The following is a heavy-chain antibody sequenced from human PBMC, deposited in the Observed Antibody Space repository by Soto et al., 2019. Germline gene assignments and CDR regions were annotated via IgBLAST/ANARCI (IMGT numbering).Heavy chain of an antibody. Sequence: QVQLQESGPGLVKPSQTLSLTCTVSGGSISSGGYYWSWIRQHPGKGLEWNGYIYYSGSTYYNPSLKSRVTISVDTSKNQFSLKLSSVTAADTAVYYCARGGAIFGAFDIWGQGTMVTVSS. J-gene: IGHJ3*02. CDR1: GGSISSGGYY. D-gene: IGHD3-10*02. CDR2: IYYSGST. CDR3: ARGGAIFGAFDI. V-gene: IGHV4-31*03.